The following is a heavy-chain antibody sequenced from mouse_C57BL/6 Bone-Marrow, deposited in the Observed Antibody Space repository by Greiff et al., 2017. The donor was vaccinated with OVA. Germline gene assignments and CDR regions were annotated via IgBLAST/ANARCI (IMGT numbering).Heavy chain of an antibody. J-gene: IGHJ3*01. Sequence: DVHLVESGGGLVKPGGSLKLSCAASGFTFSDYGMHWVRQAPEKGLEWVAYISSGSSTIYYADTVKGRFTISRDNAKNTLFLQMTSLRSEDTAMYYCARTGGYDGGAWFAYWGQGTLVTVSA. CDR2: ISSGSSTI. D-gene: IGHD2-2*01. CDR1: GFTFSDYG. CDR3: ARTGGYDGGAWFAY. V-gene: IGHV5-17*01.